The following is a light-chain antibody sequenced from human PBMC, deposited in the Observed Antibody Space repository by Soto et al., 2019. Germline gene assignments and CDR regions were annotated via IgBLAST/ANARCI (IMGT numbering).Light chain of an antibody. CDR3: KSYTTTSTWV. CDR2: EVS. V-gene: IGLV2-14*01. J-gene: IGLJ3*02. Sequence: QSALTQPPSASGSPGQSVTISCTGASSDVGAYNYVSWYQQHPGKAPKLIIYEVSSRPPGVSDRFSGSKSGNTASLTISGLQAEDEADYYCKSYTTTSTWVFGGGTKLTVL. CDR1: SSDVGAYNY.